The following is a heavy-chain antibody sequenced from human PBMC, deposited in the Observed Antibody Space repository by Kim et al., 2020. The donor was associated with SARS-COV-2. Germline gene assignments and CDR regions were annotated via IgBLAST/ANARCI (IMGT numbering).Heavy chain of an antibody. CDR1: GFTFSSYA. Sequence: GGSLRLSCAASGFTFSSYAMSWVRQAPGKGLEWVSAISGSGGSTYYADSVKGRFTISRDNSKNTLYLQMNSLRAEDTAVYYCAKSVVVYSSSSPLPYWGQGTLVTVSS. CDR2: ISGSGGST. J-gene: IGHJ4*02. V-gene: IGHV3-23*01. CDR3: AKSVVVYSSSSPLPY. D-gene: IGHD6-6*01.